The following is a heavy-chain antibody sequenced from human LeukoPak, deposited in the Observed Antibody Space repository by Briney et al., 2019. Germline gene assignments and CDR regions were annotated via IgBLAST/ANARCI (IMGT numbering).Heavy chain of an antibody. Sequence: GGSLRLSCAAPGFAFNSYSMHWVRQAPGKGLEWLAIISHDGSNTYYADSVKGRITISRDNAKNSLYLQMNSLGAEDTAVYYCAELGITMIGGVWGKGTTVTISS. CDR1: GFAFNSYS. D-gene: IGHD3-10*02. CDR3: AELGITMIGGV. J-gene: IGHJ6*04. CDR2: ISHDGSNT. V-gene: IGHV3-30*18.